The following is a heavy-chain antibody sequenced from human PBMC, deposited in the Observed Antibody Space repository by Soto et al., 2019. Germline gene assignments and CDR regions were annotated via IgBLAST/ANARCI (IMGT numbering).Heavy chain of an antibody. V-gene: IGHV4-31*03. CDR1: GGSITGAYY. CDR3: ARVRDSFGLDV. D-gene: IGHD2-15*01. CDR2: IHYRGST. Sequence: SETLSLTCRLSGGSITGAYYWNWIRQHPGKGLEWIGSIHYRGSTYYNPSLKTRITISLDRSNNQFSLNLSSVTAADAAVYYCARVRDSFGLDVWGQGTTVTVSS. J-gene: IGHJ6*02.